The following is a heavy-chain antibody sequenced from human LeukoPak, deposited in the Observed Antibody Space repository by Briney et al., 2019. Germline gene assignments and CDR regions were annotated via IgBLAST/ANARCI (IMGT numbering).Heavy chain of an antibody. Sequence: GGSLRLSCAASGFTFSSSAMTWVRQAPGKGLEWVSGISGSGGNTYYADSVRGRFTISRDNAKNSLYLQMNSLRVEDTAVYYCARGPYDYWGQGTLVTVSS. CDR3: ARGPYDY. CDR1: GFTFSSSA. V-gene: IGHV3-23*01. J-gene: IGHJ4*02. CDR2: ISGSGGNT.